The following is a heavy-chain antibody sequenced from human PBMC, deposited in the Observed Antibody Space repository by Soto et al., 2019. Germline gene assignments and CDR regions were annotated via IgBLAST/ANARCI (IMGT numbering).Heavy chain of an antibody. J-gene: IGHJ4*02. CDR2: ISSSSSST. V-gene: IGHV3-11*06. CDR1: GFTFSDYY. D-gene: IGHD3-10*01. CDR3: ARYYYASGSYHYYFDY. Sequence: GGSLRLSCAASGFTFSDYYMSWIRQAPGKGLEWVSYISSSSSSTSYADSMKGRFTISRDNAKNSLYLQMNSLRAEDTAVYYSARYYYASGSYHYYFDYWGQGTLVTVSS.